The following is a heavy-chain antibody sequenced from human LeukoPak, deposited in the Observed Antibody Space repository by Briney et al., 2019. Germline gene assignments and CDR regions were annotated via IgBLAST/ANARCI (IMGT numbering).Heavy chain of an antibody. CDR3: ASGSGSGYYYFVY. V-gene: IGHV3-20*04. D-gene: IGHD3-22*01. CDR2: INWNGGST. Sequence: GGSLRLSCAASGFTFDDYGMSWARQAPGKGLEWVSGINWNGGSTGYADSVKGRFTISRDNAKNSLYLQMNSLRAEDTALYYCASGSGSGYYYFVYWGQGTLVTVSS. CDR1: GFTFDDYG. J-gene: IGHJ4*02.